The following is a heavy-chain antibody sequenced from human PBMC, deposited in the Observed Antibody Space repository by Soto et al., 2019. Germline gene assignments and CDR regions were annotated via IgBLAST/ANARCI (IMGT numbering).Heavy chain of an antibody. CDR3: SGAVASGY. Sequence: QVQLVESGGGVVQPGRSLRLSCAVSGFTVSTYGIHWVRQAPGKGLEWVAVISRDGGTKYYADSVKGRFTIARDNSWNTLFLEVNSRRGQDMAVYHCSGAVASGYWGQGTLVTVSS. CDR2: ISRDGGTK. CDR1: GFTVSTYG. J-gene: IGHJ1*01. V-gene: IGHV3-30*03. D-gene: IGHD2-8*02.